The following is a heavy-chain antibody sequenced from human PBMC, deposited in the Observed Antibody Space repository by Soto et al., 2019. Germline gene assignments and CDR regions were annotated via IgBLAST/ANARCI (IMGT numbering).Heavy chain of an antibody. Sequence: GGSLRLSCAASGFTFSSYAMHWVRQAPGKGLEWVAVISYDGSNKYYADSVKGRFTISRDNSKNTLYLQMNSLRAEDTAVYYCARDGYCSGGSCYPSGDFDIWGQGTMVTVSS. CDR3: ARDGYCSGGSCYPSGDFDI. CDR1: GFTFSSYA. CDR2: ISYDGSNK. D-gene: IGHD2-15*01. J-gene: IGHJ3*02. V-gene: IGHV3-30-3*01.